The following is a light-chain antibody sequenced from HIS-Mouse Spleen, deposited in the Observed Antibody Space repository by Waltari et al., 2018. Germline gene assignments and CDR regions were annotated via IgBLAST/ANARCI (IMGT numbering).Light chain of an antibody. CDR2: AAS. J-gene: IGKJ1*01. Sequence: DIQLTQSPSFLSASVGDRVTITCRASQGISSYLAWYQQKPGNAPKLLIYAASTLQSGVPSRFSGSGSVKEFTLTISSLQPEDFATYYCQQLNSYPPTFGQGTKVEIK. CDR3: QQLNSYPPT. CDR1: QGISSY. V-gene: IGKV1-9*01.